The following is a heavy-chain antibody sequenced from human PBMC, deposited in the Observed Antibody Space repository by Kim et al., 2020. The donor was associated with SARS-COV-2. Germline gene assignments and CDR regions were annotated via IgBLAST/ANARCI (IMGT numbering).Heavy chain of an antibody. CDR2: IWYDGSNK. V-gene: IGHV3-33*06. Sequence: GGSLRLSCAASGFTFSSYAMHWVRQAPGKGLEWVADIWYDGSNKYYADSVKGRFTISRDNSKNTLYLQMNSLRAEDTAVYYCAKDRASGSYYFDYWGQGTLVTVSS. CDR1: GFTFSSYA. D-gene: IGHD1-26*01. CDR3: AKDRASGSYYFDY. J-gene: IGHJ4*02.